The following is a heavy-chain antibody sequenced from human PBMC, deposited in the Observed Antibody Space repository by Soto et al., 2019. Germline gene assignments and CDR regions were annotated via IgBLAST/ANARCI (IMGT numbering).Heavy chain of an antibody. CDR1: GGTFGSYS. CDR2: IIPLLRTV. J-gene: IGHJ6*02. V-gene: IGHV1-69*06. Sequence: QEDLVQSGAEVKKPGSSVNVSCKASGGTFGSYSITWVRQAPGQRLEWMGEIIPLLRTVNCAQKFQGRVTITGDRSTSTVYMALSSLRSDDTAVYYCARDPVDLFGYMDVWGQGTTVTVSS. D-gene: IGHD6-25*01. CDR3: ARDPVDLFGYMDV.